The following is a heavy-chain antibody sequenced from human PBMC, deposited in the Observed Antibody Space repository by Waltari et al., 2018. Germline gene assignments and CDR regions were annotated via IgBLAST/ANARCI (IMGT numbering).Heavy chain of an antibody. V-gene: IGHV3-7*01. J-gene: IGHJ4*02. CDR1: GFTFSSYW. D-gene: IGHD3-10*01. CDR2: IKQDGSEK. CDR3: ARDLAANMVQGVMNDY. Sequence: EVQLVESGGGLVQPGGSLRLSCAASGFTFSSYWMSWVRQAPGKGLEWVANIKQDGSEKYYVDSVKGRFTISRDNAKNSLYLQMNSLRAEDTAVYYCARDLAANMVQGVMNDYWGQGTLVTVSS.